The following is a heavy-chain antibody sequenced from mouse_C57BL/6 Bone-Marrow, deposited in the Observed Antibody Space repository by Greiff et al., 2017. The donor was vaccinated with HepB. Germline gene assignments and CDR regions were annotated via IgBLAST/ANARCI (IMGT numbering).Heavy chain of an antibody. J-gene: IGHJ2*01. CDR3: AGNPNWDDYFDY. D-gene: IGHD4-1*01. Sequence: QVQLQQSGPGLVQPSQRLSITCTVSGFSFTSYGVHWVRQSPGKGLEWLGVIWSGGSTDYNAAFISRLTISKDNSKTQVFFKMNSLQADDTAIYYCAGNPNWDDYFDYWGQGTTLTVSS. CDR2: IWSGGST. V-gene: IGHV2-2*01. CDR1: GFSFTSYG.